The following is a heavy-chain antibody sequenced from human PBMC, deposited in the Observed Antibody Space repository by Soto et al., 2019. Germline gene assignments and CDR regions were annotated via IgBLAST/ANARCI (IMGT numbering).Heavy chain of an antibody. CDR3: ATLNIPARVPAAKGGMDV. V-gene: IGHV3-30-3*01. CDR1: GFTFSSYA. J-gene: IGHJ6*02. D-gene: IGHD2-2*01. Sequence: QVQLVESGGGVVQPGRSLRLSCAASGFTFSSYAMHWVRQAPGKGLEWVAIISYDGSDYYYADSVEGRFTISWDNSKNTXXLQMNSLRAEDSAVYFCATLNIPARVPAAKGGMDVWGQGTTVTVSS. CDR2: ISYDGSDY.